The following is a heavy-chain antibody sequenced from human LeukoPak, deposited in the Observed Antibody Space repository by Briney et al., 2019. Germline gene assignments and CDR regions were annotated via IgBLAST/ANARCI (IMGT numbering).Heavy chain of an antibody. D-gene: IGHD2-15*01. CDR1: GGTFSSYA. CDR2: IIPIFGTA. V-gene: IGHV1-69*06. CDR3: AREGYCSGGSCYSRWFDP. Sequence: GSSVKVSCKASGGTFSSYAISWVRQAPGQGLEWMGGIIPIFGTANYAQKFQGRVTITADKSTSTAYMELSSLRSEDTAVYYCAREGYCSGGSCYSRWFDPCGQGTLVTVSS. J-gene: IGHJ5*02.